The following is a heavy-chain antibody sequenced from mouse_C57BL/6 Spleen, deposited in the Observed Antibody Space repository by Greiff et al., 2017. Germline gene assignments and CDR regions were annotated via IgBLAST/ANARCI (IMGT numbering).Heavy chain of an antibody. CDR2: ISDGGSYT. V-gene: IGHV5-4*01. Sequence: EVNVVESGGGLVKPGGSLKLSCAASGFTFSSYAMSWVRQTPEKRLEWVATISDGGSYTYYPDNVKGRFTISRDNAKNNLYLQMSHLKSEDTAMYYCARDRSNYGYYYAMDYWGQGTSVTVSS. CDR3: ARDRSNYGYYYAMDY. CDR1: GFTFSSYA. J-gene: IGHJ4*01. D-gene: IGHD2-5*01.